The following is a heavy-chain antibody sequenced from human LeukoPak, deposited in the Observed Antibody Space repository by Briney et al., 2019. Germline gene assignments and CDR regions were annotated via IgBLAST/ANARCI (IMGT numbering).Heavy chain of an antibody. CDR1: GFTFSSYA. Sequence: HPGGSLRLSCAASGFTFSSYAMSWVRQAPVKGLEWVSAISGGGGSTYYADSVKGRFTISRDNSKNTLYLQMNSLRAEDTAVYYCAKGDLLRYFDWLLPLGSFDYWGQGTLVTVSS. J-gene: IGHJ4*02. CDR2: ISGGGGST. V-gene: IGHV3-23*01. CDR3: AKGDLLRYFDWLLPLGSFDY. D-gene: IGHD3-9*01.